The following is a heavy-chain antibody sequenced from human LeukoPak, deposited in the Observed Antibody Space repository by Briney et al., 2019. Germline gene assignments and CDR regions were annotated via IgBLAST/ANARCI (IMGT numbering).Heavy chain of an antibody. J-gene: IGHJ2*01. CDR2: ISWNSGSI. CDR1: GFTFDDYA. D-gene: IGHD5-24*01. Sequence: GGSLRLPCAASGFTFDDYAMHWVRQAPGKGLEWVSGISWNSGSIGYADSVKGRFTISRDNAKNSLYLQMNSLRAEDMALYYCAKDFGYNPSWYFDLWGRGTLVTVSS. V-gene: IGHV3-9*03. CDR3: AKDFGYNPSWYFDL.